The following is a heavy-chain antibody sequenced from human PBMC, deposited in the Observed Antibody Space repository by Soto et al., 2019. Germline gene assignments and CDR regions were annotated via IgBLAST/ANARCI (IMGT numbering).Heavy chain of an antibody. CDR2: IYYSGST. D-gene: IGHD2-15*01. CDR1: GGSISSSSYY. V-gene: IGHV4-39*01. Sequence: PSETLFLTCTVSGGSISSSSYYWGWIRQPPGKGLEWIGSIYYSGSTYYNPSLKSRVTISVDTSKNQFSLKLSSVTAADTAVYYCARRGEGVVVVAAKREDYYYGMDVWGQGTTVTVSS. CDR3: ARRGEGVVVVAAKREDYYYGMDV. J-gene: IGHJ6*02.